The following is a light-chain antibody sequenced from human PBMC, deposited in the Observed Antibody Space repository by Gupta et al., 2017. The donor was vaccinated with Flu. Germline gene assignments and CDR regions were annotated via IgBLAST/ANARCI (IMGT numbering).Light chain of an antibody. V-gene: IGLV1-51*02. CDR3: GAWDSSLTVV. J-gene: IGLJ3*02. CDR1: SSNIGKSY. CDR2: ETN. Sequence: VSAAPGQDVSISCSGNSSNIGKSYVSWYQQLPGTAPRLLIYETNKRPSGIPDQFSGSKSGTSATLGITGLQTGDEADYYCGAWDSSLTVVFGGGTKLTVL.